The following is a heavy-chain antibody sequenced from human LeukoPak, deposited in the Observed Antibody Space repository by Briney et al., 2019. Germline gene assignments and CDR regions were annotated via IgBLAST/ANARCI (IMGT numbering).Heavy chain of an antibody. Sequence: GGSLRLSCAASGFTFSNYAMSWVRQAPGKGLEWVLGISGSGGTTYYADSVKGRFTISRDNSKNTLYLQMNSLRAEDTAVYYRARRPFGSSGWYADYWGQGTLVTVSS. CDR1: GFTFSNYA. J-gene: IGHJ4*02. CDR2: ISGSGGTT. D-gene: IGHD6-19*01. CDR3: ARRPFGSSGWYADY. V-gene: IGHV3-23*01.